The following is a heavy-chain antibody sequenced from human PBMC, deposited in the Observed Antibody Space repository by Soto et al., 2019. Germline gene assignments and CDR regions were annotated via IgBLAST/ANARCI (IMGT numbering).Heavy chain of an antibody. CDR3: ARQARITMVRGVIKV. CDR1: GYTFINYY. V-gene: IGHV1-46*01. Sequence: ASVKVSCKASGYTFINYYIHWVRQAPGQGLEWMGVINPNGGSTVYAQKFQGRVTLTRDTSTSTVYVELSSLRSDDTAVYYCARQARITMVRGVIKVWGQGTLVTVSS. D-gene: IGHD3-10*01. J-gene: IGHJ4*02. CDR2: INPNGGST.